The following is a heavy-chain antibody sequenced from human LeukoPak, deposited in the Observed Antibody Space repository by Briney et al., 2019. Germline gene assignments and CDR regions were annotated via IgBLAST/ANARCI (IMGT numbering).Heavy chain of an antibody. CDR2: INPNSGGT. CDR3: AISDYGGKSPPLDY. V-gene: IGHV1-2*02. J-gene: IGHJ4*02. D-gene: IGHD4-23*01. Sequence: ASVKVSCKASGYTFTGYFIHRVRQAPGQGLEWMGWINPNSGGTNYAQKFQGRVTMTRDTSISTAYMELSRLRSDDTAVYYCAISDYGGKSPPLDYWGQGTLVTVSS. CDR1: GYTFTGYF.